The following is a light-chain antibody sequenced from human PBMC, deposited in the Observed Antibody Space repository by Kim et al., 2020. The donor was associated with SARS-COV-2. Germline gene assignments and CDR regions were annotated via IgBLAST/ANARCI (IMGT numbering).Light chain of an antibody. CDR1: KVVEKH. CDR2: QDS. CDR3: QTCDLITVL. V-gene: IGLV3-1*01. Sequence: VSEAPGHTSNITRARDKVVEKHACWYQQTTGQAPLLIIYQDSTLPSGIPELFSGSDLGNTSTLTISGPQALDDAAYYCQTCDLITVLFGGGSQLTV. J-gene: IGLJ2*01.